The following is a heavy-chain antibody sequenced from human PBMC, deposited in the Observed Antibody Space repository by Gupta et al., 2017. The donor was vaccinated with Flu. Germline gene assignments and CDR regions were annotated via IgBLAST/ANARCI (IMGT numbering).Heavy chain of an antibody. Sequence: VPLQQWGAGLLKPSETLSLTCAVYGGSFSGYYWSWIRQPPGKGLEWIGEIKHSGSTNYNPSLKRRVTISVDTSKNQFSLKLSSVTAADTAVYYCARGGVGAGPDYWGQGTLVTVSS. V-gene: IGHV4-34*01. J-gene: IGHJ4*02. D-gene: IGHD3-3*01. CDR3: ARGGVGAGPDY. CDR2: IKHSGST. CDR1: GGSFSGYY.